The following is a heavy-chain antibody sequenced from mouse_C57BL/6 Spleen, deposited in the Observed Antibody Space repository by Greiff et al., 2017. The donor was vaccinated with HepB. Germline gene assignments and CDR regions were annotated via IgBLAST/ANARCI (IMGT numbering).Heavy chain of an antibody. V-gene: IGHV5-4*01. CDR1: GFTFSSYA. D-gene: IGHD4-1*01. J-gene: IGHJ4*01. Sequence: EVQLVESGGGLVKPGGSLKLSCAASGFTFSSYAMSWVRQTPEKRLEWVATISDCGSYTYYPVNVKGRFTISRDNAKNNLYLQMSHLKSEDSAMYYCARDKTLGYAMDYWGQGTSVTVSS. CDR2: ISDCGSYT. CDR3: ARDKTLGYAMDY.